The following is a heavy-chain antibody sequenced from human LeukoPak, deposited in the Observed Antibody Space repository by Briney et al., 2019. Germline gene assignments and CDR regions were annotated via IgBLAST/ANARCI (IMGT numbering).Heavy chain of an antibody. CDR2: IYYSGTT. D-gene: IGHD6-19*01. J-gene: IGHJ5*02. V-gene: IGHV4-39*01. Sequence: SETLSLTCTVSGGSISSSSYYWGWIRQPPGKGLEWIGSIYYSGTTSYNPSLKSRVTISVDTSKNQFSLKLTSVTAADTAVYYCARQYNSGSFDPWGQGTLVTVSS. CDR1: GGSISSSSYY. CDR3: ARQYNSGSFDP.